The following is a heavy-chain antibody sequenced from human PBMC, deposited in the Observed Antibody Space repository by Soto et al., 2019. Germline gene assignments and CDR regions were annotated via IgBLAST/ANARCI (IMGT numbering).Heavy chain of an antibody. J-gene: IGHJ5*02. CDR2: IYYSGST. CDR1: GGSISSGGYC. Sequence: PSETLSLTWTVSGGSISSGGYCWSWIRQHPGKGLEWIGYIYYSGSTYYNPSLKSRVTISVDTSKNQFSLKLSSVTAADTAVYYCAREKRYSSSWYLVRNWFDPWGQGTLVTVSS. V-gene: IGHV4-31*02. D-gene: IGHD6-13*01. CDR3: AREKRYSSSWYLVRNWFDP.